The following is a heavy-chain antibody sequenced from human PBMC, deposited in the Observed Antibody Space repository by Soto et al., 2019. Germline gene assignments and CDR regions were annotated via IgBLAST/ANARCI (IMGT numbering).Heavy chain of an antibody. CDR1: RFTGSSNY. J-gene: IGHJ3*02. V-gene: IGHV3-66*01. CDR2: IYSAGST. CDR3: ARDLYYDNAGDAFDI. Sequence: GGSLRLSCAASRFTGSSNYMSWVRQAPGKGLEWVSIIYSAGSTYYADSVKGRFTISRDNSKSTLYLQMNSLRAEDTAVYYCARDLYYDNAGDAFDIWGQGTKVTVS. D-gene: IGHD3-22*01.